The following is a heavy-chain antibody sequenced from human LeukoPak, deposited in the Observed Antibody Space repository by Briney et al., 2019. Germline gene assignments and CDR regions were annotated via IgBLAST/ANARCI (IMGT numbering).Heavy chain of an antibody. J-gene: IGHJ4*01. CDR3: ARHRYCSGGSCYGIDY. V-gene: IGHV5-51*01. CDR2: IYPGDSDT. D-gene: IGHD2-15*01. CDR1: GYSFTTYW. Sequence: ESLKISCKGSGYSFTTYWIGWVRQMPGKGLEWMGIIYPGDSDTRYSPSFQGQVTISADKSISTAYLQWSSLKASDTAMYYCARHRYCSGGSCYGIDYWGQGTLVTVPS.